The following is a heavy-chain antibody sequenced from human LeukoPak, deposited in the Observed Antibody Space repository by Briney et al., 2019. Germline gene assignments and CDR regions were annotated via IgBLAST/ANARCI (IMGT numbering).Heavy chain of an antibody. J-gene: IGHJ4*02. V-gene: IGHV3-20*01. CDR1: GFTFYDYG. CDR3: ARDFGYDSSGYYYPGSDY. D-gene: IGHD3-22*01. Sequence: AGGPLRLSCAAPGFTFYDYGIRWVRQARGKGLEWDSGINWNGGSTGYADSVKGRFIISRDNAKNSLYLQMNSLRAEDTALYNCARDFGYDSSGYYYPGSDYWGQGTLVTVSS. CDR2: INWNGGST.